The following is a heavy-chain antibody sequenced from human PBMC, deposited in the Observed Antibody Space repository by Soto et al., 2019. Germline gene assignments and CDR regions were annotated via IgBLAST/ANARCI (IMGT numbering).Heavy chain of an antibody. D-gene: IGHD6-6*01. CDR3: ARDETARRKGYFDY. Sequence: QVQLVESGGGVVQPGRSLRLSCAASGFTFSSYAMHWVRQASGKGLEWVAVISYDGSNKYYADSVKGRFTISRDNSKNTLYLQMNSLRAEDTAVYYCARDETARRKGYFDYWGQGTLVTVSS. V-gene: IGHV3-30-3*01. J-gene: IGHJ4*02. CDR2: ISYDGSNK. CDR1: GFTFSSYA.